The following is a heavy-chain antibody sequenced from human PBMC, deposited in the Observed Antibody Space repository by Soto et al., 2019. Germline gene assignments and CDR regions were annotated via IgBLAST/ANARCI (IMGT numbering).Heavy chain of an antibody. Sequence: QVQLVQSGAEVKKPGSSVKVSCKASGGTFSSYTISWVRQAPGQGLEWMGRIIPILGIANYAQKFQGRVTITADKSTSTAYRELSSLRSEDTAVYYCARSLGGDYGSGSYMGYWGQGTLVTVSS. CDR3: ARSLGGDYGSGSYMGY. CDR2: IIPILGIA. J-gene: IGHJ4*02. CDR1: GGTFSSYT. D-gene: IGHD3-10*01. V-gene: IGHV1-69*02.